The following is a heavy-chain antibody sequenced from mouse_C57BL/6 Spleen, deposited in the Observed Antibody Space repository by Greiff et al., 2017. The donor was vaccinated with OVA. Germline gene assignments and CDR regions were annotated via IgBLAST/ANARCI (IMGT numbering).Heavy chain of an antibody. CDR3: ARDGGNSYAMDY. Sequence: DVQLVESEGGLVQPGSSMKLSCTASGFTFSDYYMAWVRQVPEKGLEWVANINYDGSSTYYLDSLKSRFIISRDNAKNNLYLQMSSLKSEDTATYYCARDGGNSYAMDYWGQGTSVTVSS. J-gene: IGHJ4*01. V-gene: IGHV5-16*01. D-gene: IGHD2-1*01. CDR2: INYDGSST. CDR1: GFTFSDYY.